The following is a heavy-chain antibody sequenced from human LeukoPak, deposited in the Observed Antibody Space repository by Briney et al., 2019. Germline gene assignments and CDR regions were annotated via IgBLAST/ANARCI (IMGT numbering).Heavy chain of an antibody. V-gene: IGHV3-7*01. CDR2: IKQDGSEK. D-gene: IGHD6-13*01. Sequence: PGGSLRLSCAASGFTFSSYWMSWVRQAPGKGLEWVANIKQDGSEKYYVDSVKGRFTISRDNAKNSLYLQMNSLRAEDTAVYYCARAIAALPYYYYMDVWGKGTTVTVSS. J-gene: IGHJ6*03. CDR1: GFTFSSYW. CDR3: ARAIAALPYYYYMDV.